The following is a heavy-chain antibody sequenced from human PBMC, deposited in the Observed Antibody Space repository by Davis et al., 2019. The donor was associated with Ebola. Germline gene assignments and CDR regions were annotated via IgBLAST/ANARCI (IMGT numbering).Heavy chain of an antibody. Sequence: PSETLSLTCTVSGGSISSSSYYWGWIRQPPGKGLEWIGSIYYSGSTYYNPSLKSRVTISVDTSKNQFSLKLSSVTAADTAVYYCARQGTGGVIRVVVRRRNDYWGQGTLVTVSS. CDR1: GGSISSSSYY. D-gene: IGHD2-2*01. CDR3: ARQGTGGVIRVVVRRRNDY. V-gene: IGHV4-39*01. CDR2: IYYSGST. J-gene: IGHJ4*02.